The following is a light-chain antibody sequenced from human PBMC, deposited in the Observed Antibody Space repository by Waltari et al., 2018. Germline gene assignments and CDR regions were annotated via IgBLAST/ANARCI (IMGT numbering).Light chain of an antibody. CDR1: SSKIGAGYD. V-gene: IGLV1-40*01. J-gene: IGLJ2*01. Sequence: QSVLTQPPSVSGAPGQRVTISCTGSSSKIGAGYDVPWYQQLPGTAPKLLIYGNSKRPSGVPDRFSGSKSGTSASLAITGLQAEDEADYYCQSYDSSLSGVVFGGGTKLTVL. CDR2: GNS. CDR3: QSYDSSLSGVV.